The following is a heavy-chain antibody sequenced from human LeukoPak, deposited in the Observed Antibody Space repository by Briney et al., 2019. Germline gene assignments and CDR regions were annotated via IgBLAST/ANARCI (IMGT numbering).Heavy chain of an antibody. Sequence: KPGGSLRLSCAASGFTFSNAWMSWVRQAPGKGLEWVSRIKSKTDGGTTDYAAPVKGRFAISRDDSKNTLYLQMNSLKTEDTAVYYCTTSRRYWGQGTLVTVSS. J-gene: IGHJ4*02. CDR3: TTSRRY. D-gene: IGHD6-6*01. CDR2: IKSKTDGGTT. CDR1: GFTFSNAW. V-gene: IGHV3-15*07.